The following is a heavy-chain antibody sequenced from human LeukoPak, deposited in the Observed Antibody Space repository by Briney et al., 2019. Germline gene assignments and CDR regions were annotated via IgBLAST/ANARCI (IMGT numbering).Heavy chain of an antibody. J-gene: IGHJ3*02. Sequence: GASVKVSCKASGYTFTRYGLSWVRQAPGQGLEWMGWISAYNGNTNYAQKLQGRVTMTTDTSTSTAYMELRSLRSDDTAVYYCASRGEMATIDAFDNWGQGTMVTVSS. CDR1: GYTFTRYG. CDR3: ASRGEMATIDAFDN. D-gene: IGHD5-24*01. V-gene: IGHV1-18*01. CDR2: ISAYNGNT.